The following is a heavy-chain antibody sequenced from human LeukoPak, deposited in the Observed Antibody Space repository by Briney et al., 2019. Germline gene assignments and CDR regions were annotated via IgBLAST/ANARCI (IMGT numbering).Heavy chain of an antibody. CDR3: ARGPRWLQDYFNY. J-gene: IGHJ4*02. Sequence: SETLSLTCTVSGGSISSNTYYWGWIRQPPGKGLEWIGSIYYSGSTYYNPSLKSRVTISVDTSKNQFSLKLSSVTAADTAVYYCARGPRWLQDYFNYWGQGTLVTVSS. D-gene: IGHD5-24*01. CDR2: IYYSGST. V-gene: IGHV4-39*07. CDR1: GGSISSNTYY.